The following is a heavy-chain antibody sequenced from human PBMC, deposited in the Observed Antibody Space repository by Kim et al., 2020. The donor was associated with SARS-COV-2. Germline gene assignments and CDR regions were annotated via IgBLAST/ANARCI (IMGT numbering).Heavy chain of an antibody. V-gene: IGHV1-46*04. D-gene: IGHD3-22*01. CDR2: INPSGGST. CDR1: GYTFTSYY. CDR3: ARDEALYYYDSSGYYRPLGY. Sequence: ASMNVSCKASGYTFTSYYMHWVRQAPGQGLEWMGIINPSGGSTSYAQKLQGRVTMTRDTSTSTVYMELSSLRSEDTAVYYCARDEALYYYDSSGYYRPLGYWGQGTLVTVSS. J-gene: IGHJ4*02.